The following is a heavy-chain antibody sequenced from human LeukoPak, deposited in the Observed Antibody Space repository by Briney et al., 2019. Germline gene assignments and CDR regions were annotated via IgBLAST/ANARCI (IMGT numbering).Heavy chain of an antibody. V-gene: IGHV3-30*04. J-gene: IGHJ4*02. Sequence: PGGSLRLSCAASSFAFTSYSMHWVRQAPGKGLEWLAVISSRGTITYYADSVKGRVTISRDNSKNTLYLQMNSLRAEDTAVYYCARDGDIADAIYLDYWGQGTLVTVSS. CDR3: ARDGDIADAIYLDY. D-gene: IGHD6-13*01. CDR2: ISSRGTIT. CDR1: SFAFTSYS.